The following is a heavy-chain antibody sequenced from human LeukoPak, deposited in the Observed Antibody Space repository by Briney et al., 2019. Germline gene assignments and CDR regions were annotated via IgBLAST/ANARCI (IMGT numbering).Heavy chain of an antibody. V-gene: IGHV6-1*01. CDR3: ARVVVATHYYGMDV. CDR2: TYYRSKWYN. J-gene: IGHJ6*02. CDR1: GDSVSSNSAA. D-gene: IGHD2-15*01. Sequence: PSQTLSLTCAISGDSVSSNSAAWNCIRQSPSRGLEWLGRTYYRSKWYNDYAVSVKSRTTINPDTSKNQFSLQLNSVTPEGTAVYYCARVVVATHYYGMDVWGQGTTVTVSS.